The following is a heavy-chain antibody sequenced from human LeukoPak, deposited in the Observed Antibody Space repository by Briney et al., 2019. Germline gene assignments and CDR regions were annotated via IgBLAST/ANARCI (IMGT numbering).Heavy chain of an antibody. J-gene: IGHJ6*03. CDR1: GFTFSDYY. Sequence: GGSLRLSCAASGFTFSDYYMSWIRQAPGKGLEWVSYISSSGSTIYYADSVKGRFTISRDNAKNSLYLQMNSLRAEDTAVYYCARDFTERAFSYYYYYMDVWGKGTTVTISS. CDR3: ARDFTERAFSYYYYYMDV. V-gene: IGHV3-11*01. CDR2: ISSSGSTI. D-gene: IGHD1-1*01.